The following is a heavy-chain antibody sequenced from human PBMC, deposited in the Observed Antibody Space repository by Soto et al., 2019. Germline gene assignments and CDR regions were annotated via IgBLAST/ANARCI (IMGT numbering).Heavy chain of an antibody. D-gene: IGHD2-21*02. CDR3: ARDHLILPAHDFFYGSDV. CDR1: GFIFSMYS. V-gene: IGHV3-7*03. CDR2: IPQDGVDG. Sequence: GGSLRLSCEASGFIFSMYSMSWVRQTPGKGLEWVAKIPQDGVDGHYADAVKGRFTISRDNGKNSLDLQMNNLRAEDTAVYYCARDHLILPAHDFFYGSDVWGRGATVTVSS. J-gene: IGHJ6*02.